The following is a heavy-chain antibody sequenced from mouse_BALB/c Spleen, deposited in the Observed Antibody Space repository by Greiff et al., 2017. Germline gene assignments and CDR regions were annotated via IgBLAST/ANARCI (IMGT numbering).Heavy chain of an antibody. CDR3: AREDIYYGNFYAMDY. CDR2: ISYDGSN. Sequence: EVQLKESGPGLVKPSQSLSLTCSVTGYSITSGYYWNWIRQFPGNKLEWMGYISYDGSNNYNPSLKNRISITRDTSKNQFFLKLNSVTTEDTATYYCAREDIYYGNFYAMDYWGQGTSVTVSS. CDR1: GYSITSGYY. J-gene: IGHJ4*01. V-gene: IGHV3-6*02. D-gene: IGHD2-1*01.